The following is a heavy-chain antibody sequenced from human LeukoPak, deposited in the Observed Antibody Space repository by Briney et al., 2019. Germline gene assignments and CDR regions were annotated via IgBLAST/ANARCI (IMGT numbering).Heavy chain of an antibody. CDR2: IYHSGST. CDR3: ASSYGGNSGALDY. V-gene: IGHV4-38-2*01. Sequence: PSETLPLTCAVSGYSISSGYCWGWIRQPPGQGLEWIGSIYHSGSTYYNPSLKSRVTISVDTSKNQFSLKLSSVTAADTAVYYCASSYGGNSGALDYWGQGTLVTVSS. J-gene: IGHJ4*02. D-gene: IGHD4-23*01. CDR1: GYSISSGYC.